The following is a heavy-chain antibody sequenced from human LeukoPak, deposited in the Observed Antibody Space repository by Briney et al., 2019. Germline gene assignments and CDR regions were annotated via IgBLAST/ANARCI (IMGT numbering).Heavy chain of an antibody. CDR2: ISYDGSNK. Sequence: GGSLRLSCAASGFTFSSYAMHWVRQAPGKGLEWVPGISYDGSNKYYADSVKGRFTISRDNSKNTLYLQMNSLRAEDTAVYYCAREPHAGYSSSWYWYYWGQGTLVSVSS. J-gene: IGHJ4*02. CDR1: GFTFSSYA. D-gene: IGHD6-13*01. V-gene: IGHV3-30-3*01. CDR3: AREPHAGYSSSWYWYY.